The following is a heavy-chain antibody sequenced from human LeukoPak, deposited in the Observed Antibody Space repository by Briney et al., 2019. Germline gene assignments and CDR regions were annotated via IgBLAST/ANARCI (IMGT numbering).Heavy chain of an antibody. CDR1: GYTFTSYY. V-gene: IGHV1-46*01. Sequence: ASVKVSCKASGYTFTSYYMHWVRQAPGQGLECMGLINPTGGSTGYAQKFQGRVTITADKSTSTAYMELSSLRSEDTAVYYCATAMVITFGGVIVPSYYFDYWGQGTLVTVSS. J-gene: IGHJ4*02. CDR3: ATAMVITFGGVIVPSYYFDY. CDR2: INPTGGST. D-gene: IGHD3-16*02.